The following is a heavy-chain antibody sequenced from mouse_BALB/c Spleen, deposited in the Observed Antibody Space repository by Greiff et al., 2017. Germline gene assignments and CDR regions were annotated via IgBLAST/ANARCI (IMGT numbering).Heavy chain of an antibody. J-gene: IGHJ2*01. Sequence: VQLQESGAELVRPGTSVTVSCKASGYSFTNYLIEWVKQRPGQGLEWIGVINPGSGGTNYNEKFKGKATLTADKSSNTAYMQLSSLTSDDSAVYYCARWTAYFDYWGQGTTLTVSS. CDR1: GYSFTNYL. CDR3: ARWTAYFDY. V-gene: IGHV1-54*01. CDR2: INPGSGGT.